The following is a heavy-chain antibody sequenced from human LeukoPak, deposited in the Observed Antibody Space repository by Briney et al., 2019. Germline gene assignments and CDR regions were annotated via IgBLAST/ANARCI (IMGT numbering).Heavy chain of an antibody. V-gene: IGHV1-18*01. CDR2: ISAYNAHT. D-gene: IGHD4-17*01. J-gene: IGHJ5*02. Sequence: GASVKVSCKPSGYTFTNYGINWVRQAPGQGLEWMGWISAYNAHTNYAQKLQGRVSMTTDTSTSTAYMELRSLRSDDTAVYYCATTVTTRRGGDWFDPWGQGTLVTVSS. CDR1: GYTFTNYG. CDR3: ATTVTTRRGGDWFDP.